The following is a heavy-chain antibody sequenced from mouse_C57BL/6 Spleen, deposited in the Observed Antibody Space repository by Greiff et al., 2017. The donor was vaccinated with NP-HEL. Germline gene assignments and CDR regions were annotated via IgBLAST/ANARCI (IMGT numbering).Heavy chain of an antibody. V-gene: IGHV3-6*01. J-gene: IGHJ1*03. CDR3: AREGLTGWYFDV. D-gene: IGHD4-1*01. Sequence: EVKLLESGPGLVKPSQSLSLTCSVTGYSITSGYYWNWIRQFPGNKLEWMGYISYDGSNNYNPSLKNRISITRDTSKNQFFLKLNSVTTEDTATYYCAREGLTGWYFDVWGTGTTVTVSS. CDR2: ISYDGSN. CDR1: GYSITSGYY.